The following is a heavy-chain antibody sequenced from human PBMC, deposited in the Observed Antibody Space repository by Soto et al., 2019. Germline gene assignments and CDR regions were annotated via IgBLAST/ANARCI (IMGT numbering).Heavy chain of an antibody. CDR1: GFTFSSYA. V-gene: IGHV3-64*01. Sequence: EVQLVESGGGLVQPGGSLRLSCAASGFTFSSYAMHWVRQAPGKGLEYVSAISGNGGSTYYANSVKGSFTISRDNSKNTLYLQMGSLRAEDMAVYYCARRTPGWYFDLWGRGTLVTVSS. J-gene: IGHJ2*01. CDR2: ISGNGGST. CDR3: ARRTPGWYFDL.